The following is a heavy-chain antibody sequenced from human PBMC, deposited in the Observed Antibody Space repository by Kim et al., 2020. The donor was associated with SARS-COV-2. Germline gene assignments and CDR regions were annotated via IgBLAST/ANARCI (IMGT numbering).Heavy chain of an antibody. CDR2: IYYSGST. D-gene: IGHD2-8*01. CDR3: ACRGLMASGSDY. V-gene: IGHV4-39*01. Sequence: SETLSLTCTVSGGSISSSSYYWGWIRQPPGKGLEWIGSIYYSGSTYYNPSLKSRVTISVDTSKNQFSLKLSSVTAADTAVYYCACRGLMASGSDYWGQGTLVTVSS. J-gene: IGHJ4*02. CDR1: GGSISSSSYY.